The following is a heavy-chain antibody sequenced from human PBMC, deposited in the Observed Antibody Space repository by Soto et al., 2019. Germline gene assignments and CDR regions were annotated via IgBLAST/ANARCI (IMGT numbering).Heavy chain of an antibody. V-gene: IGHV3-33*01. CDR2: IWYDGSNK. J-gene: IGHJ5*02. CDR1: GFTFSSYG. D-gene: IGHD3-9*01. CDR3: ARDHHVYDILTGYVGNWFDP. Sequence: GGSLRLSCAASGFTFSSYGMHWVRQAPGKGLEWVAVIWYDGSNKYYADSVKGRFTISRDNSKNTLYLQMNSLRAEDTAVYYCARDHHVYDILTGYVGNWFDPWGQGTLVTVSS.